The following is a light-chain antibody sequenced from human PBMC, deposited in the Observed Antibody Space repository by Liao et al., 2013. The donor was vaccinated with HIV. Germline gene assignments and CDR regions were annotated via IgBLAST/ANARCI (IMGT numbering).Light chain of an antibody. CDR2: YDS. CDR1: NIGSKT. CDR3: QMWDSSTDHPT. J-gene: IGLJ2*01. Sequence: SYELTQPPSVSVAPGKTARITCGGNNIGSKTVHWYQQKPGQAPVLVIYYDSDRPSGIPERFSGSNSGNTATLTISRVEAGDEAEYYCQMWDSSTDHPTFGGGTRLTVL. V-gene: IGLV3-21*01.